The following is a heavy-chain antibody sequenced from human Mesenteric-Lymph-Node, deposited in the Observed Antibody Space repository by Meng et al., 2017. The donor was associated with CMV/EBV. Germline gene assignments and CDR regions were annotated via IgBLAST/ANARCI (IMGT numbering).Heavy chain of an antibody. CDR2: IRQDGNDK. D-gene: IGHD3-9*01. CDR1: GFNFNNYG. Sequence: GGSLRLSCAVSGFNFNNYGMHWVRQTPGKGLEWVSFIRQDGNDKFYVDSVKGRFTVSRDNSKSTLYSQMDSLRPEDTAVYYCARDNRDWACDYWGRGALVTVSS. J-gene: IGHJ4*02. V-gene: IGHV3-30*02. CDR3: ARDNRDWACDY.